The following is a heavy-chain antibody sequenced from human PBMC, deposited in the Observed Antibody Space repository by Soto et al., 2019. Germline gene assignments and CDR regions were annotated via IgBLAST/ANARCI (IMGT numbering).Heavy chain of an antibody. D-gene: IGHD4-17*01. CDR2: IYYSGST. V-gene: IGHV4-31*03. Sequence: SETLSLTCTVSGGSISSGGYYWSWIRQHPGKGLEWIGYIYYSGSTYYNPSLKSRVTISVDTSKNQFSLKLSSVTAADTAVYYRARVRLRTGYYYYYGMDVWGQGTTVTVSS. CDR3: ARVRLRTGYYYYYGMDV. CDR1: GGSISSGGYY. J-gene: IGHJ6*02.